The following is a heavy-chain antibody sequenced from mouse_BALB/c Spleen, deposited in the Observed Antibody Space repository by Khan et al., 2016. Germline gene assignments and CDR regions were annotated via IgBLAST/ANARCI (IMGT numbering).Heavy chain of an antibody. CDR3: ASAGYCVYLTY. CDR2: INPDSYTI. J-gene: IGHJ3*01. Sequence: EVELVESGGGLVHPGGPLKLSCEASGYDFSRYWMSWVRQAHGKGLEWTGIINPDSYTINYKPSLKDKFIISRDNAKNTLYLEMSKVKSEDNALCYCASAGYCVYLTYCLHWTLVTFAA. D-gene: IGHD3-1*01. CDR1: GYDFSRYW. V-gene: IGHV4-1*02.